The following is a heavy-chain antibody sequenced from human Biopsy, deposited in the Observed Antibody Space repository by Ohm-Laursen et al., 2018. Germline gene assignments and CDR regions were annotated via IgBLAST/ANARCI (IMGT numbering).Heavy chain of an antibody. Sequence: SSVKVSCKASGATFSNYAINWLRQAPGQGLEWMGGINPMFGTAKYAQRFQGRVTITADKSTSTADMELSSLRSDDTAVYYCARSFGVVINFEHNWFDPWGQGTRVTVSS. CDR3: ARSFGVVINFEHNWFDP. J-gene: IGHJ5*02. D-gene: IGHD3-3*01. CDR2: INPMFGTA. V-gene: IGHV1-69*06. CDR1: GATFSNYA.